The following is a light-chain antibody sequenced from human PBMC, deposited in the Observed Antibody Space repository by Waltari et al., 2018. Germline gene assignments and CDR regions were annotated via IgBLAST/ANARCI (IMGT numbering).Light chain of an antibody. J-gene: IGLJ2*01. V-gene: IGLV3-21*01. Sequence: SYVLTQPPSASVAPGKTATIACGGNNVGGKSLQWYQQKPGQAPVLVVHDDNARLSGIPDRFSGSNSGDPATLTISRVEVGDEADYYCQVWDSSPETVVFGGGTKLTVL. CDR3: QVWDSSPETVV. CDR1: NVGGKS. CDR2: DDN.